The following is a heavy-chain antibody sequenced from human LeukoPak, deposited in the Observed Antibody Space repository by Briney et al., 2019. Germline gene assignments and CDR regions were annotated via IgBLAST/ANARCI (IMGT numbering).Heavy chain of an antibody. CDR1: ARSISSYY. V-gene: IGHV4-59*08. Sequence: PAETQSLTCTVSARSISSYYWSWIRHPPGKGREGNGYIYYSGSTNYNASLKSRVTISVDTSKNKFSLKLSSVTAADTAVYYCGGSGENGLVPWGQGTLVTASS. D-gene: IGHD3-3*01. J-gene: IGHJ5*02. CDR2: IYYSGST. CDR3: GGSGENGLVP.